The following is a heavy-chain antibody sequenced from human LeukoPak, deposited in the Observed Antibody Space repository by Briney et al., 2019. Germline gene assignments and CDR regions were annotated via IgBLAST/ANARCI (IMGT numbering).Heavy chain of an antibody. V-gene: IGHV3-64D*06. J-gene: IGHJ6*02. D-gene: IGHD3-16*02. Sequence: GGSLRLSCLASGFTVTNYAMHWVRQAPGKGLDYVSVLYSRGTSTYYADSVKGRFTVSRDSSKNTLYLQMSSLRIGDTAIYYCVRDLSGMDVWGRGTTVTVSS. CDR3: VRDLSGMDV. CDR1: GFTVTNYA. CDR2: LYSRGTST.